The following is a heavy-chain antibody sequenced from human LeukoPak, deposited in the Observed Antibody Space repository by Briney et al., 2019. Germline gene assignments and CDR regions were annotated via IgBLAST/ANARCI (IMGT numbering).Heavy chain of an antibody. D-gene: IGHD3-10*01. V-gene: IGHV4-59*01. CDR2: IYYSGST. CDR3: ARSYYYGSGSYDY. CDR1: GGSISSYY. J-gene: IGHJ4*02. Sequence: PSETLSLTCTVSGGSISSYYWSWIRQPPGKGLEWIGYIYYSGSTNYNPSLKSRVTISVDTSKNQFSLKPSSVTAADTAVYYCARSYYYGSGSYDYWGQGTLVTVSS.